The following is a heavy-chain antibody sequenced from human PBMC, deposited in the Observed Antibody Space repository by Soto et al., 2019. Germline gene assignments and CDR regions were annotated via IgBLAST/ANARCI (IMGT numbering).Heavy chain of an antibody. CDR2: ISAYNGNT. CDR1: GYTFSSYG. Sequence: ASVTVSCQASGYTFSSYGISWVRQAPGQGLEWMGWISAYNGNTNYAQKLQGRVTMTTDTSTSTAYMELRSLRSDDTAVYYCARVGQAPPRPWYVGTAMVFFGSFDYWGQGTLVTVSS. V-gene: IGHV1-18*01. CDR3: ARVGQAPPRPWYVGTAMVFFGSFDY. D-gene: IGHD5-18*01. J-gene: IGHJ4*02.